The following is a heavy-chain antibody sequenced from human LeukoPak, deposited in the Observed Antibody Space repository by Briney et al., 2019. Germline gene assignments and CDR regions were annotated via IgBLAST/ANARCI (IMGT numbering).Heavy chain of an antibody. Sequence: SETLSLTCTVSGGSISSAGYYWSWIRQHPGKGLEWIGYIYYSGSSYYNPSLKSRVTMSVDTSKNQFSLKLSSVSAADTAVYYCARGGGYSSGWFGWFDPWGQGTLVTVSS. V-gene: IGHV4-31*03. CDR2: IYYSGSS. J-gene: IGHJ5*02. D-gene: IGHD6-19*01. CDR1: GGSISSAGYY. CDR3: ARGGGYSSGWFGWFDP.